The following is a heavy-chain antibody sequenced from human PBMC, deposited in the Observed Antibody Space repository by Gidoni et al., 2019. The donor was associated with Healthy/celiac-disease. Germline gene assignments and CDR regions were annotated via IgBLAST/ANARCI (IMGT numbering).Heavy chain of an antibody. V-gene: IGHV3-13*01. J-gene: IGHJ4*02. CDR1: GFTFSSYD. CDR3: ARGPRGYSSSWYDY. CDR2: IGTAGDT. Sequence: EVQLVASGGGLVQPGGSLRLSCAASGFTFSSYDMYWVRQATGKGLEWVSAIGTAGDTYYPGSVKGRFTISRENAKNSLYLQMNSLRAGDTAVYYCARGPRGYSSSWYDYWGQGTLVTVSS. D-gene: IGHD6-13*01.